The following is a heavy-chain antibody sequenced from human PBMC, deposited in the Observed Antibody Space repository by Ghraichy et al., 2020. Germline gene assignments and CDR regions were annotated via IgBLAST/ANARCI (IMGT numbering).Heavy chain of an antibody. CDR3: TRQSPGASGY. D-gene: IGHD1-14*01. V-gene: IGHV3-48*02. CDR1: GFTFNTYN. CDR2: ISSSSNKI. J-gene: IGHJ4*02. Sequence: GGSLRLSCAASGFTFNTYNMSWVRQAPGKGLEWISYISSSSNKIYYADSVKGRFTISRDNAKNSLYLQMNSLRDEDTGVYYCTRQSPGASGYWGQGTLVTFSS.